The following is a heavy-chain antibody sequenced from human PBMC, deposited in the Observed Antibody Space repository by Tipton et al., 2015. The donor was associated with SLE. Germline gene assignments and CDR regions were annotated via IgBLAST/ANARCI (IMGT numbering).Heavy chain of an antibody. CDR3: ATIVPATSIWTAGINAFDL. Sequence: SLRLSCAGSGFIFSNYEMNWVRQAPGRGLEWIAFISSSGRPIYYADSVKGRFTISRDNAKNSLFLQMSNLRVDDTAIYYCATIVPATSIWTAGINAFDLWGQGAMVTVSS. CDR2: ISSSGRPI. CDR1: GFIFSNYE. D-gene: IGHD2-2*01. J-gene: IGHJ3*01. V-gene: IGHV3-48*03.